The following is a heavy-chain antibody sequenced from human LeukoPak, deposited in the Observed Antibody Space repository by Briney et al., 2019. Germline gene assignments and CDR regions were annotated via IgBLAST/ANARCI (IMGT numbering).Heavy chain of an antibody. J-gene: IGHJ4*02. D-gene: IGHD3-9*01. CDR3: ATGRYFDWPEVFKY. CDR1: GFTFSSYW. Sequence: GGSLRLSCAASGFTFSSYWMHWVRQAPGKGLVWVSRINSDGSSTSYADSVKGRFTISRDNAKNTLYLQMNSLRAEDTAVYYCATGRYFDWPEVFKYWGQGTLVIVSS. CDR2: INSDGSST. V-gene: IGHV3-74*01.